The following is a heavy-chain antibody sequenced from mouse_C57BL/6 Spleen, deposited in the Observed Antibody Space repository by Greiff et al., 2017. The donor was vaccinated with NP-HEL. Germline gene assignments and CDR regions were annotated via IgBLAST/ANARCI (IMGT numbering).Heavy chain of an antibody. J-gene: IGHJ4*01. CDR1: GYTFTDYY. CDR3: ARQSNYGEGYAMDY. V-gene: IGHV1-26*01. CDR2: INPNNGGT. Sequence: EVQLQQSGPELVKPGASVKISCKASGYTFTDYYMNWVKQSHGKSLEWIGDINPNNGGTSYNQKFKGKATLTVDKSSSTAYMELRSLTSEDSAVYYCARQSNYGEGYAMDYGGQGTSVTVSS. D-gene: IGHD2-5*01.